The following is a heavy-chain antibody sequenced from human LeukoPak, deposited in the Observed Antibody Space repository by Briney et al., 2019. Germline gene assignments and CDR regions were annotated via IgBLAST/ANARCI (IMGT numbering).Heavy chain of an antibody. V-gene: IGHV1-69*13. Sequence: SVKVSCKASGGTFISYAISWVRQAPGQGIEWMGGIIAIFGTANYAQKFQGRVRITAEEVTSTDYMELRRLRSEDTAVYYCARVRGKYCSSTSCYSFDYWGQGTLVTVSS. CDR1: GGTFISYA. CDR2: IIAIFGTA. CDR3: ARVRGKYCSSTSCYSFDY. J-gene: IGHJ4*02. D-gene: IGHD2-2*01.